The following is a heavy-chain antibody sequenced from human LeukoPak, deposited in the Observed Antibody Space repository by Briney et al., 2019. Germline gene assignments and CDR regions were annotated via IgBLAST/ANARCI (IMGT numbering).Heavy chain of an antibody. J-gene: IGHJ6*03. CDR3: AREKDYGGNHGYYYYMDV. CDR2: ISAYTGNT. V-gene: IGHV1-18*01. CDR1: GYTFTSYG. Sequence: GASVKVSCKASGYTFTSYGISWVRQAPGEGLEWMGWISAYTGNTNYAQKLQGRVTMTTDTSTSTAYMELRSLRSDDTAVYYCAREKDYGGNHGYYYYMDVWGKGTTVTVSS. D-gene: IGHD4-23*01.